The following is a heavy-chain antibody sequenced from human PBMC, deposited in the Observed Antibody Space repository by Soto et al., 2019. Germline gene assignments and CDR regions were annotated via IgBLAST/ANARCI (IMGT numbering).Heavy chain of an antibody. CDR2: ISSSSSYI. D-gene: IGHD4-17*01. V-gene: IGHV3-21*01. CDR1: GFTFSSYS. Sequence: PGGSLRLSCAASGFTFSSYSMNWVRQAPGKGLEWVSSISSSSSYIYYADSVKGRFTISRDNAKNSLYLQMNSLRAEDTAVYYCASMTTVTSDFDYWGQGTLVTVSS. CDR3: ASMTTVTSDFDY. J-gene: IGHJ4*02.